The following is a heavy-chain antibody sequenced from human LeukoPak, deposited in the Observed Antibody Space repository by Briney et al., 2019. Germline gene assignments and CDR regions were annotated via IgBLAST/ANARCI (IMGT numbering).Heavy chain of an antibody. CDR1: GYTFTGYY. J-gene: IGHJ6*03. CDR3: ARGGQLLWFGELNYYYYMDV. D-gene: IGHD3-10*01. CDR2: INPNSGGT. Sequence: ASVKVSCKASGYTFTGYYMHWVRQAPGQGLEWMGWINPNSGGTNYAQKFQGRVTMTRDTSISTAYMELSRLRSDDTAVYYCARGGQLLWFGELNYYYYMDVWGKGTTVTISS. V-gene: IGHV1-2*02.